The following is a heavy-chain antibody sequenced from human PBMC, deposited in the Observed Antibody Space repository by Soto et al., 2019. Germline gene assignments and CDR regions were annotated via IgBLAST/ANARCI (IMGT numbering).Heavy chain of an antibody. J-gene: IGHJ5*02. D-gene: IGHD2-8*01. CDR3: ARSPWYFTISSLDP. Sequence: PSETMSLTCAVSGDSISSVNWWSWVRQSPGQGLEWSGDIYHTGHTNYNPSLQSRVTISVDKSKHEFSLTPTSLTAADTAVYYCARSPWYFTISSLDPWGQGTLVTVSS. CDR1: GDSISSVNW. CDR2: IYHTGHT. V-gene: IGHV4-4*02.